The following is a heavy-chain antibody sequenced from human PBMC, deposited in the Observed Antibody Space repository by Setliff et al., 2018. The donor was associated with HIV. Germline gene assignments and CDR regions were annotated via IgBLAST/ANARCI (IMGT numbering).Heavy chain of an antibody. CDR2: IYYSGST. Sequence: SEPLSLTCTVSGGSIRSGGYYWSWIRQHPGKGLEWIGYIYYSGSTYYNPSLTSRVTISVDTAKNQFSLKLSSVTAADPAVYYCARVGRGAELLWFGGPPVLYYYMDVWGKGTTVTVSS. V-gene: IGHV4-31*03. CDR3: ARVGRGAELLWFGGPPVLYYYMDV. D-gene: IGHD3-10*01. CDR1: GGSIRSGGYY. J-gene: IGHJ6*03.